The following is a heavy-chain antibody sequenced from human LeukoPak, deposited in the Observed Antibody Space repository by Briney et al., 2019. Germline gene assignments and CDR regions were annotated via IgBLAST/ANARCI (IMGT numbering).Heavy chain of an antibody. D-gene: IGHD3-16*01. V-gene: IGHV1-69*04. J-gene: IGHJ3*02. CDR3: ARSTPYGIDAFDI. CDR1: GGTFSSYA. Sequence: GASVKVSCKASGGTFSSYAISWVRQAPGQGLEWMGRIIPILGIANYAQKFQGRVTITADKSTSTAYMELSSLRSEDTAVYYCARSTPYGIDAFDIRGQGTMVTVSS. CDR2: IIPILGIA.